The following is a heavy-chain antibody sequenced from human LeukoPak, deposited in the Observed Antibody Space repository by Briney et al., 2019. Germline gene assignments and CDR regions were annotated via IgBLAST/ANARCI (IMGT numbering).Heavy chain of an antibody. Sequence: SETLSLTCTVSGGSISSSSYYWGWIRQPPGKGLEWIGSIYYSGSTYYNPSLKSRVTISVDTSKNQFSLKLSSMTAADTAVYYCARDSGDDSSYQNGAFDIWGQGTMVTVSS. CDR1: GGSISSSSYY. CDR2: IYYSGST. J-gene: IGHJ3*02. V-gene: IGHV4-39*07. CDR3: ARDSGDDSSYQNGAFDI. D-gene: IGHD6-6*01.